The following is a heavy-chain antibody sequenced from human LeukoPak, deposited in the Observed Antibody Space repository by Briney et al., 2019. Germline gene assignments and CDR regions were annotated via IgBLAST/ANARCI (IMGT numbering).Heavy chain of an antibody. J-gene: IGHJ6*03. CDR2: INHSGST. D-gene: IGHD6-13*01. Sequence: SETLSLTCAVYGGSFSGYYWSWIRQPPGKGLEWIGEINHSGSTNYNPSLKSRVTISVDTSKNQFSLKLSSVTAADTAVYYCARESAAGTWFYYYYMDAWGKGTTVTVSS. V-gene: IGHV4-34*01. CDR3: ARESAAGTWFYYYYMDA. CDR1: GGSFSGYY.